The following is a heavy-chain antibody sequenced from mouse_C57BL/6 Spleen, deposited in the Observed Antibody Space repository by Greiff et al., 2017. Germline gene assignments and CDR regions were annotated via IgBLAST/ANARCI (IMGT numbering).Heavy chain of an antibody. CDR1: GYSITSGYY. V-gene: IGHV3-6*01. Sequence: EVHLVESGPGLVKPSQSLSLTCSVTGYSITSGYYWNWIRQFPGNKLEWMGYISYDGSNNYNPSLKNRISITRDTSKNQFFLKLNSVTTEDTATYYCARVITTVVPYYFDYWGQGTTLTVSS. D-gene: IGHD1-1*01. CDR3: ARVITTVVPYYFDY. J-gene: IGHJ2*01. CDR2: ISYDGSN.